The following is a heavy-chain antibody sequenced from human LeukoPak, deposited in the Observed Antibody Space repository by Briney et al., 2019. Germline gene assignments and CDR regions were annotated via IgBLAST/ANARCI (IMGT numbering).Heavy chain of an antibody. D-gene: IGHD5-24*01. CDR1: GGSFSGYY. Sequence: SETLSLTCAVYGGSFSGYYWSWIRQPPGKGLEWIGEINHSGSTNYNPSLKSRVTISVDTSKNQFSLKLSSVTAADTAVYYCARDASPLGWLQLYYFDYWGQGTLVTVSS. CDR2: INHSGST. J-gene: IGHJ4*02. V-gene: IGHV4-34*01. CDR3: ARDASPLGWLQLYYFDY.